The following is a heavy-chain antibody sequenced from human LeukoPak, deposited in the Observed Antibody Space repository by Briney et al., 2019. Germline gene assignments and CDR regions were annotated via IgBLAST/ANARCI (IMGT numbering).Heavy chain of an antibody. CDR2: ISAYNGNT. J-gene: IGHJ4*02. V-gene: IGHV1-18*01. CDR1: GYTFTSYG. Sequence: ASVKVSCKASGYTFTSYGIGWVRQAPGQGLEWMGWISAYNGNTNYAQKLQGRVTMTTDTSTSTAYMELRSLRSDDTAVYYCARAVGYYGSGSLDYWGQGTLVTVSS. D-gene: IGHD3-10*01. CDR3: ARAVGYYGSGSLDY.